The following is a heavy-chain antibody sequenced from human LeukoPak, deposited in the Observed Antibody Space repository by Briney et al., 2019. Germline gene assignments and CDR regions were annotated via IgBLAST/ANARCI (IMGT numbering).Heavy chain of an antibody. CDR2: IHSGGTT. Sequence: PGGSLRLSCAASGFTVSNNYMSWVRQAPGKGLEWVSVIHSGGTTNYADSVQGRFTISRDNSKTTVYLHMNSLRAEDTAVYYCARDSDSGYGPFASWDQGTLVTASS. V-gene: IGHV3-53*01. CDR3: ARDSDSGYGPFAS. CDR1: GFTVSNNY. J-gene: IGHJ4*02. D-gene: IGHD5-12*01.